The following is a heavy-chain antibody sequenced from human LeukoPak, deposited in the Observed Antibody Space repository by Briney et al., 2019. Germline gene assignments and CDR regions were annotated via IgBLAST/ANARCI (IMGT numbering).Heavy chain of an antibody. D-gene: IGHD1-1*01. V-gene: IGHV4-59*01. CDR3: AGESRQLGN. CDR2: ISNSGSP. J-gene: IGHJ4*02. CDR1: GASISSLY. Sequence: PSETLSLTCTVSGASISSLYWSWIRQPPGRGLEWIGFISNSGSPTYNPSLNSRVTISLDTSKNQFSLKVNYVTAADAAVYYCAGESRQLGNWGQGTLVTVSS.